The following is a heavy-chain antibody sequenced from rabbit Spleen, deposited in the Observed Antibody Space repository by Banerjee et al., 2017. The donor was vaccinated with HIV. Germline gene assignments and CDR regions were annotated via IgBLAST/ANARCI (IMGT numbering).Heavy chain of an antibody. CDR1: GFSFSSGYD. J-gene: IGHJ4*01. CDR3: ARVSETSGWGEDL. Sequence: QSLEESGGDLVKPGASLTLTCKASGFSFSSGYDMCWVRQAPGKGLEWIACIYSSIHYTYYANWAKGRFTISKTSSTTVTLQMTSLTVADTATYFCARVSETSGWGEDLWGPGTLVTVS. D-gene: IGHD4-1*01. CDR2: IYSSIHYT. V-gene: IGHV1S40*01.